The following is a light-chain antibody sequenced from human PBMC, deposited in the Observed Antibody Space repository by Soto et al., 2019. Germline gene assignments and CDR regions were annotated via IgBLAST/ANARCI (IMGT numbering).Light chain of an antibody. V-gene: IGKV3-20*01. CDR3: QQYGSSPQT. CDR2: GAS. J-gene: IGKJ1*01. Sequence: EIVLTQSPGTLSLSPGERATLSCRASQSVSSSYLAWYQQKPGQAPMLLIYGASSRATGIPDRFSGSGSGTDFTLTISRLDPEDFAVYYCQQYGSSPQTFGQGTKVEIK. CDR1: QSVSSSY.